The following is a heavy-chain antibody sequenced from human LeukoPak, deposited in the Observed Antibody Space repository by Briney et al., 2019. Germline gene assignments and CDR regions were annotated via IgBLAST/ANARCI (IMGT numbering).Heavy chain of an antibody. D-gene: IGHD5-24*01. Sequence: SETLSLTCTVSGGSISSYYWSWLRQPPGKGLEWLGYIYYSGSTNYNPSLKSRVTISVDTSKNQFSLKLSSVTAADTAVYYCARRDGYNYSVDYWGQGTLVTVSS. CDR1: GGSISSYY. CDR2: IYYSGST. J-gene: IGHJ4*02. V-gene: IGHV4-59*08. CDR3: ARRDGYNYSVDY.